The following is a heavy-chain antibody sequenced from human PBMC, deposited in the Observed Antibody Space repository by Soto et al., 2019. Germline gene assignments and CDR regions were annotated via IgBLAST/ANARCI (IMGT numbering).Heavy chain of an antibody. CDR2: IYYSGST. CDR1: GGSISSYY. Sequence: SETLSLTCTVSGGSISSYYWSWIRQPPGKGLEWIGYIYYSGSTNYNPSLKSRATISVDTSKNQFSLKLSSVTAADTAVYYCARAEYSGYDFWFDPWGQGTLVTVSS. J-gene: IGHJ5*02. V-gene: IGHV4-59*01. D-gene: IGHD5-12*01. CDR3: ARAEYSGYDFWFDP.